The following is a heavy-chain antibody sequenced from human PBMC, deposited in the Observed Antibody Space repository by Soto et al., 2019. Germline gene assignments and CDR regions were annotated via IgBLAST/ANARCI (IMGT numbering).Heavy chain of an antibody. Sequence: EVQLVESGGGLIQPGRSLRLSCKASGFILGDYALSWIRQTPGNGLEWVGVIRSKAYGGTTEYAASVKGRFSISRDESKSIAYLQMNSLKTEDTAVYYCAREGDFSINDWGQGTLVTVSS. CDR2: IRSKAYGGTT. V-gene: IGHV3-49*03. CDR1: GFILGDYA. D-gene: IGHD4-4*01. CDR3: AREGDFSIND. J-gene: IGHJ4*02.